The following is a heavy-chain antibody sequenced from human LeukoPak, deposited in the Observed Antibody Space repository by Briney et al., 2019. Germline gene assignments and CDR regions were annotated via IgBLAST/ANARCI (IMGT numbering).Heavy chain of an antibody. CDR1: GYTFTGYY. J-gene: IGHJ6*03. CDR3: ARDSSGHYYYYYYMDV. CDR2: INPNSGGT. D-gene: IGHD3-3*01. V-gene: IGHV1-2*02. Sequence: ASVKVSCKASGYTFTGYYMHWVRQAPGQGLEWMGWINPNSGGTNYAQKFQSRVTMTRDTSISTAYMELSRLRSDDTAVYYCARDSSGHYYYYYYMDVWGKGTTVTVSS.